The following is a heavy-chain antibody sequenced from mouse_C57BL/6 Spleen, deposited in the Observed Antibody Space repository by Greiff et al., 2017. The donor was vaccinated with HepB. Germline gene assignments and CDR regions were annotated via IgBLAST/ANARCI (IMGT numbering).Heavy chain of an antibody. Sequence: VQLQQSGPELVKPGASVKISCKASGYSFTDYNMNWVKQSNGKSLEWIGVINPNYGTTSYNQKFKGKATLTVDPSSSTAYMQLNSLTSEDSAVYYCANNELTGNWYFDVWGTGTTVTVSS. V-gene: IGHV1-39*01. J-gene: IGHJ1*03. D-gene: IGHD4-1*01. CDR1: GYSFTDYN. CDR2: INPNYGTT. CDR3: ANNELTGNWYFDV.